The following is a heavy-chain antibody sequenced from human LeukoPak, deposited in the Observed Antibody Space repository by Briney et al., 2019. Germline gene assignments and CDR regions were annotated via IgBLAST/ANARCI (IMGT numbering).Heavy chain of an antibody. CDR3: ARNFDMKGFDP. CDR2: INSDSGFT. J-gene: IGHJ5*02. V-gene: IGHV1-2*02. CDR1: GYTFTGYY. Sequence: ASVKVSCKASGYTFTGYYMNWVRQAPGQGLEWMGWINSDSGFTKYAQKFQGRVTMTRGTSITTVYMDLTRLTSDDTAVYYCARNFDMKGFDPWGQGTLVTVSS. D-gene: IGHD3-9*01.